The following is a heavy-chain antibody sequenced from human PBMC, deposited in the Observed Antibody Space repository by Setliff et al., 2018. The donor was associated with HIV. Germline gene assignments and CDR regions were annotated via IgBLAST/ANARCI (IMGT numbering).Heavy chain of an antibody. D-gene: IGHD1-26*01. V-gene: IGHV4-34*01. J-gene: IGHJ3*02. CDR2: INHSGST. CDR3: ARVPPKDSGSFYWDAFDI. CDR1: GGSFSGYY. Sequence: SETLSLTCAVYGGSFSGYYWSWIRQPPGEGLEWIGEINHSGSTNYNPSLKSRVTISVDTSKNQFSLKLTSVTAADTAVYYCARVPPKDSGSFYWDAFDIWGQGTMVTVSS.